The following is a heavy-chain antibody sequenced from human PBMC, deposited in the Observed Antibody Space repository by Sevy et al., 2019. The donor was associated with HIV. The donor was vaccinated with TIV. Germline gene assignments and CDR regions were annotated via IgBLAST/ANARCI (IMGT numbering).Heavy chain of an antibody. CDR1: GGSISSGGYS. D-gene: IGHD5-18*01. J-gene: IGHJ3*02. V-gene: IGHV4-30-2*01. Sequence: SETLSLTCAVSGGSISSGGYSWSWIRQPPGKGLEWIGYIYHSGSTYYNPSLKSRVTISVDWSKNQFSLKLSSVTAADTAVYYCYGYSYVNDAFDIWGQGTMVTVSS. CDR3: YGYSYVNDAFDI. CDR2: IYHSGST.